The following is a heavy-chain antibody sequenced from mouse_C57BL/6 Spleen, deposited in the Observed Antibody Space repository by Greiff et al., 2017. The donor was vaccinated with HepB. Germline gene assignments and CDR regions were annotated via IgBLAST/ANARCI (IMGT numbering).Heavy chain of an antibody. Sequence: VMLVESGAELVKPGASVKLSCKASGYTFTEYTIHWVKQRSGQGLEWIGWFYPGSGSIKYNEKFKDKATLTADKSSSTVYMELSRLTSEDSAVYFCARGYYDYLWFAYWGQGTLVTVSA. D-gene: IGHD2-4*01. CDR1: GYTFTEYT. V-gene: IGHV1-62-2*01. CDR2: FYPGSGSI. CDR3: ARGYYDYLWFAY. J-gene: IGHJ3*01.